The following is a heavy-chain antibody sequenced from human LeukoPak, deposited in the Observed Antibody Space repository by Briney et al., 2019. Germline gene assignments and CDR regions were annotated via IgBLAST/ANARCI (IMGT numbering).Heavy chain of an antibody. CDR3: ARARPQYSYGYHGGYYYYGMDV. CDR2: ISYDGSNK. J-gene: IGHJ6*02. CDR1: GFTFSSYA. D-gene: IGHD5-18*01. V-gene: IGHV3-30-3*01. Sequence: QAGGSLRLSCAASGFTFSSYAMHWVRQAPGKGLEWVAVISYDGSNKYYADSVKGRFTISRDNAKNSLYLQMNSLRAEDTAVYYCARARPQYSYGYHGGYYYYGMDVWGQGTTVTVSS.